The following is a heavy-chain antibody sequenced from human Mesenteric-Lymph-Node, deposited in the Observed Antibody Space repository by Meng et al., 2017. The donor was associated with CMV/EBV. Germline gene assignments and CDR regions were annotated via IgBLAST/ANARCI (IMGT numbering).Heavy chain of an antibody. D-gene: IGHD2-2*01. V-gene: IGHV3-48*03. CDR2: ISSSGSTI. CDR3: ARDGPRGCSSTSCYLATGYYGMDV. CDR1: GFTFSAYD. Sequence: GESLKISCAASGFTFSAYDINWVRQAPGKGLEWVSYISSSGSTIYYADSVKGRFTISRDNAKNSLYLQMNSLRAEDTAVYYCARDGPRGCSSTSCYLATGYYGMDVWGQGTTVTVSS. J-gene: IGHJ6*02.